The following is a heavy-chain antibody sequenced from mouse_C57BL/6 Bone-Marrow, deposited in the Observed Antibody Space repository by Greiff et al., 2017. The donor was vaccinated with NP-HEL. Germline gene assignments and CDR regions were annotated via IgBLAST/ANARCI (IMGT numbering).Heavy chain of an antibody. CDR3: ARVPLYYYGLWYFDV. Sequence: VQLQQPGAELVKPGASVKMSCKASGYTFTSYWITWVKQRPGQGLEWIGDIYPGSGSTNYNEKFKSKATLTVDTSSSTAYMQLSSLTSEDSAVYYCARVPLYYYGLWYFDVWGTGTTVTVSS. V-gene: IGHV1-55*01. J-gene: IGHJ1*03. CDR2: IYPGSGST. D-gene: IGHD1-1*01. CDR1: GYTFTSYW.